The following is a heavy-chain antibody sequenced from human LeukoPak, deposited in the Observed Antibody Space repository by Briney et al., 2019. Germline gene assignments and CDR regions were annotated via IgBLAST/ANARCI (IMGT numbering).Heavy chain of an antibody. D-gene: IGHD6-19*01. CDR2: ISYDGSNK. CDR1: GFTFSAYG. Sequence: GRSLRLSCAASGFTFSAYGMHWVRQAPGKGLEWVAIISYDGSNKYYADSVKGRFTISRDNSKNTVFLQMNSLRVEDTAIYYCARDQRYTSGWYDLWGRGTVVTVSS. J-gene: IGHJ2*01. V-gene: IGHV3-30*03. CDR3: ARDQRYTSGWYDL.